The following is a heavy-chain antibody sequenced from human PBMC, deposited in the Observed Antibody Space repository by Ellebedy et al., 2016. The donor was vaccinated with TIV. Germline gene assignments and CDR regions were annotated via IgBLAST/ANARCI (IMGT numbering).Heavy chain of an antibody. Sequence: GGSLRLSXAASGFTFSSYSMNWVRQAPGKGLEWLSYISSTGTTIYYADSVKGRFTISRDNAKSSLYLQMNSLRAKDTAVYYCARGYYYGMDVWGQGTTVTVSS. CDR3: ARGYYYGMDV. CDR2: ISSTGTTI. J-gene: IGHJ6*02. V-gene: IGHV3-48*04. CDR1: GFTFSSYS.